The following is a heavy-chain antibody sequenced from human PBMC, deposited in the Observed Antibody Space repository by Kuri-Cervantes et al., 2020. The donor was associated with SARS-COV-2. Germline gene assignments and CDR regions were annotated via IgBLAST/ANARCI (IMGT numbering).Heavy chain of an antibody. CDR1: GYTFTSYG. CDR2: ISAYNGNT. CDR3: AREVSGTVVTPLDY. J-gene: IGHJ4*02. V-gene: IGHV1-18*01. Sequence: ASVKVSCKASGYTFTSYGISWVRQAPRQGLEWMGWISAYNGNTNYAQKLQGRVTMTTDTSTSTAYMELRSLRSDDTAVYYCAREVSGTVVTPLDYWGQGTLVTVSS. D-gene: IGHD4-23*01.